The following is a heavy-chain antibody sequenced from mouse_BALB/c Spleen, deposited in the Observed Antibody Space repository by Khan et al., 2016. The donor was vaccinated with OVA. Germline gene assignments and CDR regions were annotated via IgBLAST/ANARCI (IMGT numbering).Heavy chain of an antibody. V-gene: IGHV1-54*01. D-gene: IGHD1-1*02. CDR3: ARGGYGSLAY. CDR2: INPGSGDP. CDR1: GYSFTDYL. J-gene: IGHJ3*01. Sequence: QVQLQQSGAELVRPGTSVKVSCKASGYSFTDYLIDWVKQRPGQGLEWIGVINPGSGDPHYNETFTGKAKLTADKSSSTAYMQLSSLTSDDSAIYFCARGGYGSLAYWGQGTLVTVSP.